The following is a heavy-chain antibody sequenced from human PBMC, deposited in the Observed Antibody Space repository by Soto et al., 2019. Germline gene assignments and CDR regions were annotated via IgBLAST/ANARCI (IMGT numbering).Heavy chain of an antibody. CDR3: ARTPSYDILTGYYVGYGMDV. Sequence: GASVKVSCKASGYTFTSYAMHWVRQAPGQRLEWMGWINAGNGNTKYSQKFQGRVTITRDTSASTAYMELSSLRSEDTAVYYCARTPSYDILTGYYVGYGMDVWGQGTAVTVSS. J-gene: IGHJ6*02. V-gene: IGHV1-3*01. D-gene: IGHD3-9*01. CDR1: GYTFTSYA. CDR2: INAGNGNT.